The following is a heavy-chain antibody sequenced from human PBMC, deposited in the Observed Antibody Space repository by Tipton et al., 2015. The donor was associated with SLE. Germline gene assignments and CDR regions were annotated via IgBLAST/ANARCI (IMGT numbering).Heavy chain of an antibody. CDR3: ARVLGDPDAFDK. D-gene: IGHD2-21*01. V-gene: IGHV3-21*01. Sequence: SLRLSCVASGFIFRSYGMNWVRQAPGEGLQWVSYISSSSGHIYYADSIKGRFTISRDNVKNSVYLQMNSLRAEDTAVYYCARVLGDPDAFDKWGQGTLVTVSA. CDR1: GFIFRSYG. CDR2: ISSSSGHI. J-gene: IGHJ3*02.